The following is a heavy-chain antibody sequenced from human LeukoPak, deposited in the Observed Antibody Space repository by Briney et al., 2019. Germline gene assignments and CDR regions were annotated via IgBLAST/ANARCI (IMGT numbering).Heavy chain of an antibody. J-gene: IGHJ4*02. CDR1: GFTFSSYW. V-gene: IGHV3-74*01. CDR3: ARVGSGVLRYFDWLFTRYYFDY. Sequence: GGSLRLSCAASGFTFSSYWMHWVRQAPGKGLVWVSRINSDGSSTSYADSVKGRFTISRDNAKNTLYLQMNSLRAEDTAVYYCARVGSGVLRYFDWLFTRYYFDYWGQGTLVTVSS. D-gene: IGHD3-9*01. CDR2: INSDGSST.